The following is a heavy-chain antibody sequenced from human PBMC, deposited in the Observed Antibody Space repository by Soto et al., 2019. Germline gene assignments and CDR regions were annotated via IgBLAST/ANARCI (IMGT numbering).Heavy chain of an antibody. CDR2: IYPGDSDT. D-gene: IGHD6-6*01. CDR1: GYIFSKYW. CDR3: VVYSSSSGRHFDY. J-gene: IGHJ4*02. Sequence: GESLKISCKSSGYIFSKYWIGWVRQMPGKGLEWMGIIYPGDSDTRYSPPFQGQVTISADKSITTAYLQWRSLKASDTAIYYCVVYSSSSGRHFDYWGQGTLVTVSS. V-gene: IGHV5-51*01.